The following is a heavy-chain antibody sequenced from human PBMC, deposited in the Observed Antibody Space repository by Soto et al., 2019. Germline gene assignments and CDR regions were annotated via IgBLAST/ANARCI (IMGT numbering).Heavy chain of an antibody. Sequence: PSETLSLTCAVSGGSISSSNWWSWVRQPPGKGLEWIGEIYHSGSTNYNPSLKSRVTISVDKSKNQFSLKLSSVTAADTAVYYCASAKDIVVVPAAMSPYYYYYGMDVWGQGTTVTVSS. J-gene: IGHJ6*02. CDR3: ASAKDIVVVPAAMSPYYYYYGMDV. V-gene: IGHV4-4*02. CDR2: IYHSGST. CDR1: GGSISSSNW. D-gene: IGHD2-2*01.